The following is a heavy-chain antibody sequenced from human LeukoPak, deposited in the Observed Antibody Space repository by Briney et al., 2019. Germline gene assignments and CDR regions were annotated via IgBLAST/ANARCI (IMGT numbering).Heavy chain of an antibody. J-gene: IGHJ3*02. D-gene: IGHD2-2*01. CDR2: ISGSGGST. CDR1: GFNFRAYW. V-gene: IGHV3-23*01. CDR3: ARESSDAFDI. Sequence: GGSLRLSCTTSGFNFRAYWMGWVRQAPGKGLEWVSAISGSGGSTYYADSVKGRFTISRDNSKNTLYLQMNSLRAEDTAVYYCARESSDAFDIWGQGTMVIVSS.